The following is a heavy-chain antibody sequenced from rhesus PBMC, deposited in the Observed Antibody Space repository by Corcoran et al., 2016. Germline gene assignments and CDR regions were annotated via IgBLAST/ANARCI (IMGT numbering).Heavy chain of an antibody. CDR3: ARIASNRQNSLDV. V-gene: IGHV4-65*02. J-gene: IGHJ5-2*02. CDR2: ISGSSGST. D-gene: IGHD2-2*01. Sequence: QVQLQESGPGLVKPSETLSLTCAVSGGSISSSNWWSWIRQPPGKGLEWIGYISGSSGSTFYNPSLKSRVTSSKDTSMNQFSLKLSSGTAADTAVYYCARIASNRQNSLDVWGRGVLVTVSS. CDR1: GGSISSSNW.